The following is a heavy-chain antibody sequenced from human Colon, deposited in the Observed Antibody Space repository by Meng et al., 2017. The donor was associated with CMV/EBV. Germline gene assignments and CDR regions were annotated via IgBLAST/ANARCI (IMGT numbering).Heavy chain of an antibody. D-gene: IGHD5-18*01. CDR2: IYYSGST. J-gene: IGHJ3*02. CDR3: ARERYSYADDAFDI. V-gene: IGHV4-31*03. CDR1: GGSISSGGYY. Sequence: SETLSLTCTVSGGSISSGGYYWSWIRQHPGKGLEWIEYIYYSGSTYYNPSLKSRVTISVDTSKNQFSLKLSSVTAADTAVYYCARERYSYADDAFDIWGQGTMVTVSS.